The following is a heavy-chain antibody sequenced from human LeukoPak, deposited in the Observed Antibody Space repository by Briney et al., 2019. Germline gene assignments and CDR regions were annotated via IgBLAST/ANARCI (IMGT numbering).Heavy chain of an antibody. D-gene: IGHD2-15*01. CDR1: GGFISSGGYS. Sequence: SETLSLTCAVSGGFISSGGYSWSWIRQPPGKGLEWIGYIYHSGSTYYNPSLKSRVTISVDRSKNQFSLKLSSVTAADTAVYYCARGGRDFATSFDPWGQGTLVTVSS. CDR3: ARGGRDFATSFDP. J-gene: IGHJ5*02. CDR2: IYHSGST. V-gene: IGHV4-30-2*01.